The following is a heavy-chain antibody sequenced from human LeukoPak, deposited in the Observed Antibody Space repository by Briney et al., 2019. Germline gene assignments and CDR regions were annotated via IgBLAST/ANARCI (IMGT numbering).Heavy chain of an antibody. J-gene: IGHJ4*02. CDR2: IIPILGIA. D-gene: IGHD4-17*01. V-gene: IGHV1-69*04. CDR3: ARGSTVRSRPDY. CDR1: GGTFSSYA. Sequence: SVKVSCKASGGTFSSYAISWVRQAPGQGLEWMGRIIPILGIANYAQKFQGRVTITADKSTSTAYMELSSLRSEDTAVYYCARGSTVRSRPDYWGQGTLVTVSS.